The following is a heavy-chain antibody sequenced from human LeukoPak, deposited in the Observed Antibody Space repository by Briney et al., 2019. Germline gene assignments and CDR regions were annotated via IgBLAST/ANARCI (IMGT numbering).Heavy chain of an antibody. CDR3: ARGQSRKVVVVAVGYYYYMDV. CDR1: AYSIGSGYY. CDR2: FYHSGST. J-gene: IGHJ6*03. Sequence: SETLSLTCAVSAYSIGSGYYWGWIRQPPGKGLEWIGSFYHSGSTYYNPSLKSRVTISVDTSKNQFSLKPSSVTAADTAVYYCARGQSRKVVVVAVGYYYYMDVWGKGTTVTVSS. D-gene: IGHD2-15*01. V-gene: IGHV4-38-2*01.